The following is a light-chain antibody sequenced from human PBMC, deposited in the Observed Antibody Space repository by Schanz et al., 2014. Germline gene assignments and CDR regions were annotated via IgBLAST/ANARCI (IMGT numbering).Light chain of an antibody. CDR2: WAS. V-gene: IGKV4-1*01. CDR1: QSLLYSSNNKNY. CDR3: QQYSGGPLT. Sequence: DIVMTQSPDSLAVSLGERATIPCKSSQSLLYSSNNKNYLAWYQQKPGQPPKLLIHWASTRESGVPDRFSGSGSGTDFTLTISSLQAEDVAVYYCQQYSGGPLTFGGGTKVEIK. J-gene: IGKJ4*01.